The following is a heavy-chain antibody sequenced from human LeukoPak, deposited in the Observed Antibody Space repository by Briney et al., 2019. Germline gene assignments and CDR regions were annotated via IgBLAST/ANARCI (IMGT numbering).Heavy chain of an antibody. Sequence: GRSLRLSCAASGFTFSSYGMHWVRQAPGEGLEWVAVIWYDGSNKYYADSVKGRFTISRDNSKNTLYLQMNSLRAEDTAVYYCAREGRWLQSPFDYWGQGTLVTVSS. V-gene: IGHV3-33*01. J-gene: IGHJ4*02. CDR3: AREGRWLQSPFDY. D-gene: IGHD5-24*01. CDR1: GFTFSSYG. CDR2: IWYDGSNK.